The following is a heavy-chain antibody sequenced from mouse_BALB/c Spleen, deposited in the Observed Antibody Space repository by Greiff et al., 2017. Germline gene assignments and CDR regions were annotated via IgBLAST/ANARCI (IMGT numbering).Heavy chain of an antibody. Sequence: QVQLKQSGAELVRPGVSVKISCKGSGYTFTDYAMHWVKQSHAKSLEWIGVISTYYGDASYNQKFKGKATMTVDKSSSTAYMELARLTSEDSAIYYCARGATGKEYAMDYWGQGTSVTVSS. CDR1: GYTFTDYA. CDR2: ISTYYGDA. J-gene: IGHJ4*01. V-gene: IGHV1S137*01. D-gene: IGHD4-1*02. CDR3: ARGATGKEYAMDY.